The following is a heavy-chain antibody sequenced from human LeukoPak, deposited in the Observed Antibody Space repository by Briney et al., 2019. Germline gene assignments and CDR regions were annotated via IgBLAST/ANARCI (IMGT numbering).Heavy chain of an antibody. D-gene: IGHD3-10*01. CDR2: ISSDGSVK. J-gene: IGHJ4*02. V-gene: IGHV3-30*18. CDR1: GFIFSSYV. Sequence: GRSLRLSCAASGFIFSSYVMHWVRQAPGKGLEWVAVISSDGSVKYYADSGKGRFTISRDNSKNQLYLQINSLRTEDTAVYYCAKGVRGVIAYYFDFWGQGTLVTVSS. CDR3: AKGVRGVIAYYFDF.